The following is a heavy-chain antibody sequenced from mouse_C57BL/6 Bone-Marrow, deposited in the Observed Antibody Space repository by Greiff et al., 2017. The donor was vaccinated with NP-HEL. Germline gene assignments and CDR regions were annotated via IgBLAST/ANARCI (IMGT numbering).Heavy chain of an antibody. CDR1: GYTFTSYG. CDR2: IYPRSGNT. V-gene: IGHV1-81*01. CDR3: ARPPYYYGSSWFAY. Sequence: VQLQQSGAELARPGASVKLSCKASGYTFTSYGISWVKQRTGQGLEWIGEIYPRSGNTYYNEKFKGKATLTADKSSSTAYMELRSLTSADSAVYFCARPPYYYGSSWFAYWGQGTLVTVSA. D-gene: IGHD1-1*01. J-gene: IGHJ3*01.